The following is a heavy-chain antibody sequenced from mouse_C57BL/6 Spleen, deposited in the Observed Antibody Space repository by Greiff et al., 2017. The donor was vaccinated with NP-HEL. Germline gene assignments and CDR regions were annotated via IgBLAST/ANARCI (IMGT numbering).Heavy chain of an antibody. D-gene: IGHD2-4*01. CDR1: GYAFSSSW. CDR2: IYPGDGDT. J-gene: IGHJ2*01. V-gene: IGHV1-82*01. Sequence: QVQLQQSGPELVKPGASVKISCKASGYAFSSSWMNWVKQRPGKGLEWIGRIYPGDGDTNYNGKFKGKATLTADKSSSTAYMQLSSLTSEDSAVYFCLYYDYDHYWGQGTTLTVSS. CDR3: LYYDYDHY.